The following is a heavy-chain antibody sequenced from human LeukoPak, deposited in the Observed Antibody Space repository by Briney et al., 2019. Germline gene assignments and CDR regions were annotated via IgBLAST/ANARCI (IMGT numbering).Heavy chain of an antibody. CDR1: GGSISGYY. J-gene: IGHJ6*03. CDR2: IYYSGST. CDR3: ARGVVVAATQSFYYYYYYMDV. Sequence: SETLSLTCTVSGGSISGYYWSWIRQPPGKGLEWIGYIYYSGSTNYNPSLKSRVTISVDTSKNQFSLKLSSVTAADTAVYYCARGVVVAATQSFYYYYYYMDVWGKGTTVTVSS. V-gene: IGHV4-59*01. D-gene: IGHD2-15*01.